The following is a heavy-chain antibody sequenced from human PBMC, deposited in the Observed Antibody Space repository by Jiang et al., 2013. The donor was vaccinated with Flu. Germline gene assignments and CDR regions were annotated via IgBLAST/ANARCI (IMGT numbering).Heavy chain of an antibody. CDR1: GGSISSYY. Sequence: GSGLVKPSETLSLTCTVSGGSISSYYWSWIRQPPGKGLEWIGYIYYSGSTNYNPSLKSRVTISVDTSKNQFSLKLSSVTAADTAVYYCARDLRIRRVGTYYYDSSGYWGHDAFDIWGQGTMVTVSS. V-gene: IGHV4-59*01. D-gene: IGHD3-22*01. CDR2: IYYSGST. J-gene: IGHJ3*02. CDR3: ARDLRIRRVGTYYYDSSGYWGHDAFDI.